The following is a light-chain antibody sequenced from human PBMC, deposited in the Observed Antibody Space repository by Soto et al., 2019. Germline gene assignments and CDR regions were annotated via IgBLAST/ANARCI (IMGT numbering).Light chain of an antibody. Sequence: DIQMTQSPSSLSASVGDRVTITCRASQGTSNYLAWYQQKPGKVPKLLIYAASTLQSGVPSRFRGSGSGTYFTLTINTLQPEAVATYYCQKYNSAPTWTFGQGTKVEIK. CDR1: QGTSNY. CDR3: QKYNSAPTWT. CDR2: AAS. V-gene: IGKV1-27*01. J-gene: IGKJ1*01.